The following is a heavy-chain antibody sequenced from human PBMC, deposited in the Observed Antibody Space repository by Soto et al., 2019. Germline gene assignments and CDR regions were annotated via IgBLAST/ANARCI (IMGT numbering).Heavy chain of an antibody. J-gene: IGHJ4*02. CDR3: ARDQSYLSF. CDR1: GLTFSNYA. CDR2: ISPNGDTT. V-gene: IGHV3-23*01. Sequence: GGSLRLSCAASGLTFSNYAMSWVRQAPGMGLEWVSAISPNGDTTNYADSVKGRFTISRDNSKNTVYLQMNSLRADDTAVYYCARDQSYLSFWGQGTLVTVSS. D-gene: IGHD3-10*01.